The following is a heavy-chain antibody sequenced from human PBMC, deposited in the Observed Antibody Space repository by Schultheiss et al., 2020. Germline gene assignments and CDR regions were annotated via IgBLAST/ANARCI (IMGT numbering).Heavy chain of an antibody. CDR3: AKVRGWHIVVVTATLYYFDY. D-gene: IGHD2-21*02. CDR2: IGTAGDP. J-gene: IGHJ4*02. CDR1: GFTFSSYA. V-gene: IGHV3-23*01. Sequence: LSLTCAASGFTFSSYAMSWVRQAPGKGLEWVSAIGTAGDPYYPGSVKGRFTISRDNSKNTLYLQMNSLRAEDTAVYYCAKVRGWHIVVVTATLYYFDYWGQGTLVTVSS.